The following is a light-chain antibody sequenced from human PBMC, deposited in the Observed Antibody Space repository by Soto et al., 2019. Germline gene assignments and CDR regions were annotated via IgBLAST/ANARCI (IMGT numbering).Light chain of an antibody. CDR2: GAS. CDR3: QQNGRTPCT. V-gene: IGKV3-20*01. CDR1: QSVRSSY. J-gene: IGKJ4*01. Sequence: DIMMTQSPCTLSLSKGDRATLSCRASQSVRSSYLAWYQQKPGQAPRLLIYGASSRASGIPDRFSGSRSGTDFTLTISSLEPEDSAAFYCQQNGRTPCTFGEGTKVDIK.